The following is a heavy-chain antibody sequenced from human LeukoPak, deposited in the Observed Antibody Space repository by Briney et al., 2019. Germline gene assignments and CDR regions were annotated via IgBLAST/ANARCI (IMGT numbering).Heavy chain of an antibody. Sequence: GGSLRLSCEASGFTFSSYDMNWARQAPGKGLEWVSVISGSGGSTDYADSVKGRFSISRDNSKNTLYLQMNSLRAEDTAVYYCAKGQLWFGEFSYFDYWGQGTLVTVSS. CDR1: GFTFSSYD. D-gene: IGHD3-10*01. J-gene: IGHJ4*02. CDR2: ISGSGGST. V-gene: IGHV3-23*01. CDR3: AKGQLWFGEFSYFDY.